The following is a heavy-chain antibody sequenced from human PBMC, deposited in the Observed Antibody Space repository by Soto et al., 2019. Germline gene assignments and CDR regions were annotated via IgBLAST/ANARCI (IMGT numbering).Heavy chain of an antibody. J-gene: IGHJ4*02. CDR2: IIPILGIA. V-gene: IGHV1-69*02. CDR1: GGTFSSYT. D-gene: IGHD2-15*01. CDR3: ASKYCIGGSCPPITRDY. Sequence: QVQLVQSGAEVKKPGSSVKVSCKASGGTFSSYTISWVRKAPGQGLEWMGRIIPILGIANYSQKFHGRVTITADKSTCTDYMELSSLRSDDTAVYYCASKYCIGGSCPPITRDYWGQGTLVTVSS.